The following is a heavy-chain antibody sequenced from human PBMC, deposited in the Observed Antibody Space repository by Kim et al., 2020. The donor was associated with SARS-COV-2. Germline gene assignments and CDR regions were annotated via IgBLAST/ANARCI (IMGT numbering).Heavy chain of an antibody. V-gene: IGHV4-34*01. CDR2: INHSGST. CDR1: GGSFSGYY. D-gene: IGHD3-3*01. J-gene: IGHJ6*01. CDR3: ARGRGLGDFWSGSYYYYYG. Sequence: SETLSLTCAVYGGSFSGYYWSWIRQPPGKGLEWIGEINHSGSTNYNPSLKSRVTISVDTTKNQFSLKLSSVTAADTAVYYCARGRGLGDFWSGSYYYYYG.